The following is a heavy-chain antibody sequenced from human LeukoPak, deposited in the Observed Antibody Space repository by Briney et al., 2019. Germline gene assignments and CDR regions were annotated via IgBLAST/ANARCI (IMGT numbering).Heavy chain of an antibody. V-gene: IGHV4-39*07. CDR3: AREAWIQLWPTDDAFDI. D-gene: IGHD5-18*01. J-gene: IGHJ3*02. CDR1: GGSISSSSYY. CDR2: IYYSGST. Sequence: SETLSLTCTVSGGSISSSSYYWGWIRQPPGKGLEWIGSIYYSGSTYYNPSLKSRVTISVDTSKNQFSLKLSSVTAADTAVYYCAREAWIQLWPTDDAFDIWGQGTMVTVSS.